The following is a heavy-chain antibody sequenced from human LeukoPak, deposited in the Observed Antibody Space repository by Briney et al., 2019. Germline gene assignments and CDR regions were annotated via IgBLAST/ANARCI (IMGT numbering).Heavy chain of an antibody. V-gene: IGHV1-2*02. Sequence: ASVKVSCKASGYTFTGYYMHCVRQAPGQGLEWRGWINPNSGGTNYTQKFQGRVTMTRDTSISTAYMELSRLRSDATAVYYCARGGSGWYFNTDYWGQGTLVTVSS. D-gene: IGHD6-19*01. CDR3: ARGGSGWYFNTDY. CDR1: GYTFTGYY. J-gene: IGHJ4*02. CDR2: INPNSGGT.